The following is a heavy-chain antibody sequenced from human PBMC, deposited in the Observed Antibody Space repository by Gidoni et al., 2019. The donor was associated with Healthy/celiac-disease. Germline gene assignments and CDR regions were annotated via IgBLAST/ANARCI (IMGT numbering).Heavy chain of an antibody. CDR1: GFTFSSYA. CDR3: AKDLPYPDV. CDR2: IRGSGGST. V-gene: IGHV3-23*01. Sequence: EVQLLESGGGLVQPGGSLRLSCEASGFTFSSYAMSWVHQFPGKGLEWGSVIRGSGGSTYYADSEKGRFTISRDNSKNTLYQQMNSLRAEDTAVYYCAKDLPYPDVWGQGTTVTVSS. J-gene: IGHJ6*02.